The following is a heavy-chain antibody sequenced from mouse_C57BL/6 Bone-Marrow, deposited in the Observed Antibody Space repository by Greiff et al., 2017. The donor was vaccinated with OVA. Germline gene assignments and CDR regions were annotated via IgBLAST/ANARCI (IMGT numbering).Heavy chain of an antibody. V-gene: IGHV5-16*01. CDR2: INYDGSST. CDR3: ARVYYAMDY. Sequence: MLVESEGGLVQPGSSMKLSCTASGFTFSDYYMAWVRQVPEKGLEWVANINYDGSSTYYLDSLKSRFIISRDNAKNILYLQMSSLKSEDTATYYCARVYYAMDYWGQGTSVTVSS. CDR1: GFTFSDYY. J-gene: IGHJ4*01.